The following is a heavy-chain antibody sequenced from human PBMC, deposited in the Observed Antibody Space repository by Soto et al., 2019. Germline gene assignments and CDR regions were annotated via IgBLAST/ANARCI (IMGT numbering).Heavy chain of an antibody. V-gene: IGHV5-51*01. D-gene: IGHD3-22*01. Sequence: GESLKISCKGSGYSFTSYWIGWVRQMPGKGLEWMGIIYPGDSDTRYSPSFQGQVTISADKSISTAYLQWSSLKASDTAMYYCARLGYYYDSSGPIFDYWGQGPLVTVSS. CDR1: GYSFTSYW. CDR3: ARLGYYYDSSGPIFDY. J-gene: IGHJ4*02. CDR2: IYPGDSDT.